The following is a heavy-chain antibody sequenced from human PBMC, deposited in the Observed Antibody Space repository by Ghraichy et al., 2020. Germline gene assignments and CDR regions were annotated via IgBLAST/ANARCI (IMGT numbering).Heavy chain of an antibody. CDR1: GGSFTGYY. CDR2: VHPSGSP. D-gene: IGHD7-27*01. Sequence: ESLNISCAVYGGSFTGYYWTWIRQPPGKGLEWIGEVHPSGSPTYNPSLQSRVVLSVDTSKNHFSLELTSVTAADTAVYYCGRGEDRAKRGINPYWGQGTLVTVSS. CDR3: GRGEDRAKRGINPY. J-gene: IGHJ4*02. V-gene: IGHV4-34*01.